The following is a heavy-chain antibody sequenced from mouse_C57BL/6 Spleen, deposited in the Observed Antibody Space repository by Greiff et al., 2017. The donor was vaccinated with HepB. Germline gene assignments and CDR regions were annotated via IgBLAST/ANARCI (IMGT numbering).Heavy chain of an antibody. CDR1: GFTFSDYG. CDR3: ARGGILRYFDY. Sequence: EVHLVESGGGLVKPGGSLKLSCAASGFTFSDYGMHWVRQAPEKGLEWVAYISSGSSTIYYADTVKGRFPISRENAKNTLFLQMTSLRSEDTAMYYCARGGILRYFDYWGQGTTLTVSS. J-gene: IGHJ2*01. CDR2: ISSGSSTI. V-gene: IGHV5-17*01. D-gene: IGHD1-1*01.